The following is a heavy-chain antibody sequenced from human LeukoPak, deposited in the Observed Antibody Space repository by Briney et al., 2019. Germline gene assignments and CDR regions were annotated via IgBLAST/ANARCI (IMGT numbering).Heavy chain of an antibody. V-gene: IGHV1-2*02. Sequence: ASVKVSCKASGYTFTDYSIHWVRQAPGQGLEWMGWINTNSGATNYAQKFQGRVTVTRDTSISTAYMELSRLRSDDTAVYYCARARRITMIVVANNWFDPWGQGTLVTVSS. D-gene: IGHD3-22*01. J-gene: IGHJ5*02. CDR3: ARARRITMIVVANNWFDP. CDR1: GYTFTDYS. CDR2: INTNSGAT.